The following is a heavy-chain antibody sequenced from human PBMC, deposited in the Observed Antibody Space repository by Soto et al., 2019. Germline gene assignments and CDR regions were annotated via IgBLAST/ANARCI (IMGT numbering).Heavy chain of an antibody. CDR2: VVTLYDTT. J-gene: IGHJ4*02. Sequence: SVKVSCKASGDTFNNCAFSWVRQAPGQGLEWMGWVVTLYDTTNYAQKFQDRVTMTTDRSTSTTYMELSSLRYDDTAVYYCARELNTDTSAYYSFAFWGQGTLVTVSS. V-gene: IGHV1-69*05. D-gene: IGHD3-22*01. CDR1: GDTFNNCA. CDR3: ARELNTDTSAYYSFAF.